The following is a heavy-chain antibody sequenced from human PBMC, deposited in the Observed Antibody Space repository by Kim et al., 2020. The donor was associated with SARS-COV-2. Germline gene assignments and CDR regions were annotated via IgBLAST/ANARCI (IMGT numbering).Heavy chain of an antibody. Sequence: TLSLTCTVSGGSISSGSYYWSWIRQPAGKGLEWIGRIYTSGSTNYNPSLKSRVTISVDTSKNQFSLKLSSVTAADMAVYYCARDAKIVGATIFDYWGQGTLVTVSS. J-gene: IGHJ4*02. CDR1: GGSISSGSYY. D-gene: IGHD1-26*01. CDR2: IYTSGST. CDR3: ARDAKIVGATIFDY. V-gene: IGHV4-61*02.